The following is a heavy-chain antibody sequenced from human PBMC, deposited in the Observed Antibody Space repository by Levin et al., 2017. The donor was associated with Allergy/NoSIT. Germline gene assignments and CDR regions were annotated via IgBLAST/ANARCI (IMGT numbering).Heavy chain of an antibody. Sequence: GESLKISCAASGFSFSKLAMSWVRQAPGKGLEWVSTFSASGPYYADSVTGRFTISRDNSRNTLSLEMNNLRDEDTAVYYCAKDHESMGYPTFDCWGQGTQVTVSS. V-gene: IGHV3-23*01. CDR2: FSASGP. J-gene: IGHJ4*02. CDR1: GFSFSKLA. CDR3: AKDHESMGYPTFDC. D-gene: IGHD3-22*01.